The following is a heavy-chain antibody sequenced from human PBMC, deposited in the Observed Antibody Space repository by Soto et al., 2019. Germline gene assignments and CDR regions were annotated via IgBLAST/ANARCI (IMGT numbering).Heavy chain of an antibody. J-gene: IGHJ4*02. V-gene: IGHV3-15*01. CDR3: ATGQFACQILFDS. CDR2: IKSKTDGGTA. D-gene: IGHD3-16*01. Sequence: GGSLRLSCAASGFTFSNAWISWVRQAPGKGLEWVGRIKSKTDGGTADYAAPVKGRFTISRDDSENTLYLQMNSLQTDDTAVYYCATGQFACQILFDSWGQGTLVTVSS. CDR1: GFTFSNAW.